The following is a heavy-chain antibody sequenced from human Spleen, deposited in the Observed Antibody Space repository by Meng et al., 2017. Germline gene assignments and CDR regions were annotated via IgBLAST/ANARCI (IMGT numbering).Heavy chain of an antibody. CDR1: GFTFSTYG. D-gene: IGHD3-22*01. V-gene: IGHV3-30*19. J-gene: IGHJ5*02. CDR2: ISYDGSNK. CDR3: ARVCFGYYDSSGYPPSNWFDP. Sequence: LSLTCAASGFTFSTYGMHWVRQAPGKGLEWVAVISYDGSNKYYADSVKGRFTISRDNSKNTLYLQMNSLRAEDTAVYYCARVCFGYYDSSGYPPSNWFDPWGQGTLVTVSS.